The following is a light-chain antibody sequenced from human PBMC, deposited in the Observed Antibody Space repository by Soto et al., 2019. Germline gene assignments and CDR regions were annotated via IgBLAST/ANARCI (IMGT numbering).Light chain of an antibody. CDR2: GAF. V-gene: IGKV3-20*01. CDR3: QQYGSSPIT. Sequence: ESVLTQSPGTLSLSPGERATLSCRASQNVSSNFLAWYQQKSGQAPRLLIYGAFSRATGIPDRFTGSGSGTDFTLTISRLEPEDFAAYYCQQYGSSPITCGQGTRLDIK. CDR1: QNVSSNF. J-gene: IGKJ5*01.